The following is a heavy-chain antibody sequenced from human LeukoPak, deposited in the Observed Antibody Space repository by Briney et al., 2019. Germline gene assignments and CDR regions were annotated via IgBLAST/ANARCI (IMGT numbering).Heavy chain of an antibody. Sequence: ASVKVSCKASGYTFTGYYMHWVRQAPGQGLEWMGWINSNSGGTNYAQKFQGRVTMTRDTSISTAYMELSRLRSDDTAVYYCARGITMIVVAAGLDYWGQGTLVTVSS. V-gene: IGHV1-2*02. J-gene: IGHJ4*02. CDR1: GYTFTGYY. CDR2: INSNSGGT. D-gene: IGHD3-22*01. CDR3: ARGITMIVVAAGLDY.